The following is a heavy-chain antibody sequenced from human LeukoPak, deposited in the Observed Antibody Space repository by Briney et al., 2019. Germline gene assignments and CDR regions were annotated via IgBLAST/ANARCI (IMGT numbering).Heavy chain of an antibody. Sequence: SETLSLTCTVSGGSISSYYWTWIRQPPGKGLEWIGYIYYTGSTNYNPSLKSRATISVDTSKNQFSLKLSSVTAADTAVYYCARGRGYSYGYAPAEYFQHWGQGTLVTVSS. CDR1: GGSISSYY. J-gene: IGHJ1*01. CDR3: ARGRGYSYGYAPAEYFQH. CDR2: IYYTGST. V-gene: IGHV4-59*08. D-gene: IGHD5-18*01.